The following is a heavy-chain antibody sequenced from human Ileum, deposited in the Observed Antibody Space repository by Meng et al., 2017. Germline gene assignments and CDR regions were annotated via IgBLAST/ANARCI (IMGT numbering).Heavy chain of an antibody. CDR1: GYTFTGYY. D-gene: IGHD3-22*01. J-gene: IGHJ4*02. V-gene: IGHV1-2*06. Sequence: QAQLVQSWAQVTQPEASLSVSCTASGYTFTGYYLQRVRQAPGHRRERMRRINPTSGSTNYAQKFHARGTMTRDTSISTAYMGLSRLRSDDTAVYYCARERFYYYDSSGSINWGQGTLVTVSS. CDR2: INPTSGST. CDR3: ARERFYYYDSSGSIN.